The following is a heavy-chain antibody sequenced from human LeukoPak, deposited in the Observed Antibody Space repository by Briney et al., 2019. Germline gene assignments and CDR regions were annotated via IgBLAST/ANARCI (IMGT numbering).Heavy chain of an antibody. Sequence: GGPLRLSCAGTGFTFSYWMHWVRQAPGKGLVWVSRISGDGSNTFYADSVKGRFTISRDNAKNTLHLQMNSLRVDDTAVYYCARDYKTGHTDCWGQGTLVTVSS. V-gene: IGHV3-74*01. CDR1: GFTFSYW. D-gene: IGHD3-10*01. CDR3: ARDYKTGHTDC. J-gene: IGHJ4*02. CDR2: ISGDGSNT.